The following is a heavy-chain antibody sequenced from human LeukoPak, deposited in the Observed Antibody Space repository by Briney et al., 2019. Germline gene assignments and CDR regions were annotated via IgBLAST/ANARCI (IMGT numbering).Heavy chain of an antibody. Sequence: GGSLRLSCAASGFTFTTYTMNWVRQTPGKGLEWVSSITNNSDYIYYAGSVKGRFTISRDNSKSTLCLQMNSLRAEDTAVYYCAKQLGYCSDGSCYFPYWGQGTLVTVSS. CDR2: ITNNSDYI. D-gene: IGHD2-15*01. CDR3: AKQLGYCSDGSCYFPY. J-gene: IGHJ4*02. V-gene: IGHV3-21*04. CDR1: GFTFTTYT.